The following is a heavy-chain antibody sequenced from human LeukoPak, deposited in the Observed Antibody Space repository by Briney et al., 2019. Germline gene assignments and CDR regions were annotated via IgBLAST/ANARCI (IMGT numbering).Heavy chain of an antibody. Sequence: GASVKVSCKASGYTFTGYYMHWVRQAPGQGLEWMGWINPNSGGTNYAQKFQGRVTMTRDTSISTAYMELGRLRSDDTAVYYCARPKGGIAARRDPLDYWGQGTLVTASS. CDR2: INPNSGGT. V-gene: IGHV1-2*02. CDR3: ARPKGGIAARRDPLDY. J-gene: IGHJ4*02. CDR1: GYTFTGYY. D-gene: IGHD6-6*01.